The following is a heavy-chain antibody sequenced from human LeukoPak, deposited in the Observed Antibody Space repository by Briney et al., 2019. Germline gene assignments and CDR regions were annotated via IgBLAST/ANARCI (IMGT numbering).Heavy chain of an antibody. CDR2: IKIAGTEK. D-gene: IGHD3-10*01. Sequence: GGSLRLSCAASGFIFSSYSMSWVRQAQGKGLEWVANIKIAGTEKYYVDSVKGRFTISRDHAKNSLYLQMNSLRAEDTAVYYCARVRASFYCDYWGQGTLVTVSS. CDR1: GFIFSSYS. V-gene: IGHV3-7*01. CDR3: ARVRASFYCDY. J-gene: IGHJ4*02.